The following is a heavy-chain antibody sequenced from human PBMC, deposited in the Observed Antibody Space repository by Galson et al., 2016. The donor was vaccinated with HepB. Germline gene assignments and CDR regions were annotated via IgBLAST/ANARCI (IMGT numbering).Heavy chain of an antibody. V-gene: IGHV1-69*06. CDR2: VIPVFGSA. CDR1: GVAFSSHA. Sequence: SVKVSCKASGVAFSSHAVSWVRQVPGQGLEWLGGVIPVFGSANYAQKFQGRLTITADKSTSTVYMEMRSLKFEDTAVYYCAKDREPVGWYSTFDYWDQGTLVTVSS. J-gene: IGHJ4*02. D-gene: IGHD1-26*01. CDR3: AKDREPVGWYSTFDY.